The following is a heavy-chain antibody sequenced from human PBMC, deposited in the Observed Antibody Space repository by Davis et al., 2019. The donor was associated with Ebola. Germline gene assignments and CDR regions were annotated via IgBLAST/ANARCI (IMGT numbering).Heavy chain of an antibody. Sequence: SETLSLTCAVYGGSFSGFHWTWIRQPPGKGLEYIGEINHSGTTNYNPSLNRRVTISVDTSKNHFSLKLSSVTAADTAVYYCASRVCSGGTCPLDYWGLGTLVTVSS. J-gene: IGHJ4*02. CDR3: ASRVCSGGTCPLDY. D-gene: IGHD2-15*01. CDR1: GGSFSGFH. V-gene: IGHV4-34*01. CDR2: INHSGTT.